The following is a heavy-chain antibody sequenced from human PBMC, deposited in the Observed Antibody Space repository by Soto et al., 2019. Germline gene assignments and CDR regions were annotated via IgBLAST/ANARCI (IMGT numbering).Heavy chain of an antibody. CDR3: ARATGSGSYFDY. V-gene: IGHV3-11*06. D-gene: IGHD1-26*01. CDR1: GFTFSDYY. J-gene: IGHJ4*02. CDR2: ISSSSSYT. Sequence: GGSLRLSCAASGFTFSDYYMSWIRQAPGKGLEWVSYISSSSSYTNYADSVKGRFTISRDSAKNSLYLQMNSLRAEDTAVYYCARATGSGSYFDYWGQGTLVTVSS.